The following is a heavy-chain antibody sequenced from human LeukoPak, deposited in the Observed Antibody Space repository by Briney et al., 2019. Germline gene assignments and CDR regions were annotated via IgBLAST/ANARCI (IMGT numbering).Heavy chain of an antibody. J-gene: IGHJ3*02. CDR3: ARQGVYGSGSYYQLYAFDI. D-gene: IGHD3-10*01. CDR1: GYSFTSYW. Sequence: GESLKISCKGSGYSFTSYWIGWVRQMPGKGLEWMGIIYPGDSDTRYSPSFQGQVTISADKSISTAYLQWSSLKASDTAMYYCARQGVYGSGSYYQLYAFDIWGQGTMVTVSS. CDR2: IYPGDSDT. V-gene: IGHV5-51*01.